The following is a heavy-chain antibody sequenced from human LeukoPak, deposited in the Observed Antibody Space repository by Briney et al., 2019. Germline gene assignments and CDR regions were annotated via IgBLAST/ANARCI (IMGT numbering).Heavy chain of an antibody. CDR2: IYTRGGT. Sequence: SETLSLTCTVAGGSISSGSYYWSWVRQPAGKGLEWIGRIYTRGGTTYNPSLKSRVTMSLDTSKDQLSLTLGSVTAADTAVYYCARAGQGFTMVRGVIGWFDPWGQGTLVTVSS. CDR1: GGSISSGSYY. D-gene: IGHD3-10*01. V-gene: IGHV4-61*02. CDR3: ARAGQGFTMVRGVIGWFDP. J-gene: IGHJ5*02.